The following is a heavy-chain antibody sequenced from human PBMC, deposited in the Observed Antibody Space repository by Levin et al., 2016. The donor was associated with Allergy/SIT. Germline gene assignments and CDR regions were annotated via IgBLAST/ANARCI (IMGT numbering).Heavy chain of an antibody. CDR2: IWNDGTTK. CDR3: AREIIHGQLGFDH. Sequence: GESLKISCVASGFSFNDYGFHWVRQAPGKGLEWVASIWNDGTTKFYADSVRGRLTISSDNSKNTLYVEMNSLRVEDTAVYYCAREIIHGQLGFDHWGQGTLVTVSS. CDR1: GFSFNDYG. J-gene: IGHJ4*02. D-gene: IGHD3-10*01. V-gene: IGHV3-33*01.